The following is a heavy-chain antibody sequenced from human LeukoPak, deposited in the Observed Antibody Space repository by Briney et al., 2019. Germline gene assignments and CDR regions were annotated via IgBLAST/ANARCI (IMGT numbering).Heavy chain of an antibody. Sequence: KTSETLSLTCIVSGGSISSDSHYWGWIRQPPGKGLEWIGTMYYSGNTYYNPSLKSRVTISVDASKNQFSLRLSSVTAADTAVYYCARLIGLWFPFDYWGQGALVAVSS. CDR2: MYYSGNT. V-gene: IGHV4-39*01. CDR1: GGSISSDSHY. J-gene: IGHJ4*02. CDR3: ARLIGLWFPFDY. D-gene: IGHD3-10*01.